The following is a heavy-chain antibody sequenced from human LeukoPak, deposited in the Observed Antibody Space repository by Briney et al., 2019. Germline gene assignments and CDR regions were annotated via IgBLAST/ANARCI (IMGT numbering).Heavy chain of an antibody. Sequence: GGSLRLPCAASGFTFSSYEMNWVRQAPGKGLEWVSYISSSGSTVYYADSVKGRFTISRDNAKNSLYLQMNSLRAEDTAVYYCARDKLDGSGTSVLDYWGQGTLVTVSS. D-gene: IGHD3-10*01. CDR2: ISSSGSTV. V-gene: IGHV3-48*03. CDR1: GFTFSSYE. J-gene: IGHJ4*02. CDR3: ARDKLDGSGTSVLDY.